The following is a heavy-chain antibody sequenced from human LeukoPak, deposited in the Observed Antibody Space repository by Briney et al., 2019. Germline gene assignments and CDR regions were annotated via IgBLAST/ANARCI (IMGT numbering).Heavy chain of an antibody. CDR1: GFTFSDYY. CDR3: ARDLGFGELSGGLDY. D-gene: IGHD3-10*01. CDR2: ISSSSSYT. V-gene: IGHV3-11*06. Sequence: GSLRLSCAASGFTFSDYYMSWIRQAPGKGLEWVSYISSSSSYTNYADSVKGRFTISRDNAKNSLCLQMNSLRAEDTAVYYCARDLGFGELSGGLDYWGQGALVTVSS. J-gene: IGHJ4*02.